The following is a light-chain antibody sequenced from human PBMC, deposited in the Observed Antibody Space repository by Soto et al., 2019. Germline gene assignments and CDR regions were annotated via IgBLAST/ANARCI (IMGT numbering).Light chain of an antibody. Sequence: DIQMTQSPSTLSASVGDRVTITCRASQSISSWLAWYQQRPGQAPKLLIYDASNLESGVPSRFRGSGSGTDFTLTISSLQPDDFATYYCQQYNTFWTFGQGTKVDIK. J-gene: IGKJ1*01. V-gene: IGKV1-5*01. CDR2: DAS. CDR3: QQYNTFWT. CDR1: QSISSW.